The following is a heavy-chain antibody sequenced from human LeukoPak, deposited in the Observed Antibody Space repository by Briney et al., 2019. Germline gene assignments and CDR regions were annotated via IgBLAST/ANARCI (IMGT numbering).Heavy chain of an antibody. V-gene: IGHV3-30*03. CDR3: ARDGGLQYGGMDV. CDR2: ISYDGSNK. Sequence: GRSLRLSCAASGFTFSSYGMHWVRQAPGRGLEWVAVISYDGSNKYYADSVKGRFIISRDTSKNTLYLQMNSLRTEDTAVYYCARDGGLQYGGMDVWGQGTTVTVSS. D-gene: IGHD4-11*01. J-gene: IGHJ6*02. CDR1: GFTFSSYG.